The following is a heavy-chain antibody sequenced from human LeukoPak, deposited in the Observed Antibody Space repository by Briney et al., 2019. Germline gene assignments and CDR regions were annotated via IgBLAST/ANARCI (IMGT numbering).Heavy chain of an antibody. J-gene: IGHJ3*02. CDR3: AREAAAGTSSGAFDI. CDR1: GFTFNNYA. CDR2: ISGSGDSA. Sequence: GGSLRLSCAASGFTFNNYAMNWVRQAPGKGLEWVSGISGSGDSASYADSVKGRFTISRDNSKNTLYLQMNSLRAEDTAVYYCAREAAAGTSSGAFDIWGQGTMVTVSS. D-gene: IGHD6-13*01. V-gene: IGHV3-23*01.